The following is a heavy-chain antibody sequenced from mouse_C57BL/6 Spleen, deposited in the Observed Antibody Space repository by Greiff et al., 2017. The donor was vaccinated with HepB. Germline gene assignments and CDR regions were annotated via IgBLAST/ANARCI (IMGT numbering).Heavy chain of an antibody. CDR2: INPISGYT. J-gene: IGHJ2*01. V-gene: IGHV1-4*01. Sequence: QVQLQQSGAELARPGASVKMSCKASGYTFTSYTMHWVKQRPGQGLEWIGYINPISGYTKYNQKFKDKATLTADKSSSTAYMQLSSLTSEDSAVYYCARRKQDVYDGYDFDYRGQGNTLTGSS. CDR1: GYTFTSYT. CDR3: ARRKQDVYDGYDFDY. D-gene: IGHD2-12*01.